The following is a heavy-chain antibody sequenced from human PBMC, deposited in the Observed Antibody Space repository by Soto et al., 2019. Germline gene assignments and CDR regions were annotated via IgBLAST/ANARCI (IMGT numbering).Heavy chain of an antibody. CDR1: GFTFSSYT. J-gene: IGHJ6*02. Sequence: PGGSLRLSCAASGFTFSSYTIHWVRQAPGKGLEGVAVVSYDGVNKYFADSVKGRFTISRDNSQNTVYLEMNSLRAEDSAVYFCARGLSHQHCTNGVCFYYFYGMDVWGQGTTVTVSS. D-gene: IGHD2-8*01. CDR3: ARGLSHQHCTNGVCFYYFYGMDV. CDR2: VSYDGVNK. V-gene: IGHV3-30-3*01.